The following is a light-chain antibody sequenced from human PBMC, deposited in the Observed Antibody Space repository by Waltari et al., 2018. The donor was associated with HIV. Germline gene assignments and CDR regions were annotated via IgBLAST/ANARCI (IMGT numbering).Light chain of an antibody. V-gene: IGLV2-8*01. Sequence: QSALTQPPSASGSPGQSVPISCTGTGNDAGGSNYVSWYQLHPGKAPKLLIYDVTKRPSGVPDRFSGSKSGNTTSLTVSGLQGDDEADYYCSSYAGSAVVFGGGTKLTVL. CDR3: SSYAGSAVV. CDR1: GNDAGGSNY. J-gene: IGLJ2*01. CDR2: DVT.